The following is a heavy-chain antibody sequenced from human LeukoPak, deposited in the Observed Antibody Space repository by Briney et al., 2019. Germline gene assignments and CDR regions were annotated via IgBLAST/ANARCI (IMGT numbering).Heavy chain of an antibody. CDR2: ALYTGST. V-gene: IGHV4-59*01. CDR3: ARDNGYSYGIDY. J-gene: IGHJ4*02. D-gene: IGHD5-18*01. Sequence: PSETLSLTCIVSGGSISSYFWSWIRQAPGKGLEWVGYALYTGSTEYNPALKSRVTISLDKSNNQFSLRLSSVTAADTAVYYCARDNGYSYGIDYWGQGRLVTVSS. CDR1: GGSISSYF.